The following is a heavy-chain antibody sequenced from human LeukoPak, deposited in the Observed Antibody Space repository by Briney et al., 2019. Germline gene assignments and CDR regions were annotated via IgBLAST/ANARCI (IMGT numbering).Heavy chain of an antibody. D-gene: IGHD6-19*01. CDR3: ARDLVAVAAVNDY. J-gene: IGHJ4*02. V-gene: IGHV1-2*02. Sequence: ASVKVSCKASGYTFTSYDINWVRQATGQGLEWMGWINPNSGGTNYAQKFQGRVTMTRDTSISTAYMELSRLRSDDTAVYYCARDLVAVAAVNDYWGQGTLVTVSS. CDR1: GYTFTSYD. CDR2: INPNSGGT.